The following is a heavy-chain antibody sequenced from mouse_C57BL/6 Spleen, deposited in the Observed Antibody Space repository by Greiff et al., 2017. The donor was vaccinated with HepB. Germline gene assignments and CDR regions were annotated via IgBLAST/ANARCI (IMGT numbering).Heavy chain of an antibody. CDR1: GYTFTSYG. CDR3: ARRDGSSLFDY. Sequence: VKLQESGAELARPGASVKLSCKASGYTFTSYGISWVKQRTGQGLEWIGEIYPRSGNTYYNEKFKGKATLTADKTSSTAYMELRSLTSEDSAVYVCARRDGSSLFDYWGQGTTLTVSS. V-gene: IGHV1-81*01. D-gene: IGHD1-1*01. J-gene: IGHJ2*01. CDR2: IYPRSGNT.